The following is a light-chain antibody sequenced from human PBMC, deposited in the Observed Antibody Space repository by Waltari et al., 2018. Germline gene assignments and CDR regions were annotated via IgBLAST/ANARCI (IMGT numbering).Light chain of an antibody. CDR2: DAS. J-gene: IGKJ5*01. CDR3: QQRSNWPPIT. Sequence: ELVLTQSPATLSLSPGARATLSCRASQSVSSYLAWYQQKPGQAPRLLIYDASNRATGIPARFSGSGSGTDFTLTISSLEPEDFAVYYCQQRSNWPPITFGQGTRLEIK. CDR1: QSVSSY. V-gene: IGKV3-11*01.